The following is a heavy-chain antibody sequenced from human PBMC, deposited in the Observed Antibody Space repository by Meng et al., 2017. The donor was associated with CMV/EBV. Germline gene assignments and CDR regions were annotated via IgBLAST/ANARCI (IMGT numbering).Heavy chain of an antibody. J-gene: IGHJ4*02. CDR1: GYTFTSYD. Sequence: ASVQVSCKASGYTFTSYDINWVRQATGQGLEWMGWMNPNSGNTGYAQKFQGRVTMTRNTPISTAYMELSSLRSEDTAVYYCARGRGSFRKRQQLTFDYWGQGTLVTVSS. CDR2: MNPNSGNT. V-gene: IGHV1-8*01. D-gene: IGHD6-13*01. CDR3: ARGRGSFRKRQQLTFDY.